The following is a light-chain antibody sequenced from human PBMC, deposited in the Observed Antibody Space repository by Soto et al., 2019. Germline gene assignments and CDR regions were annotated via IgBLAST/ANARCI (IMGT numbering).Light chain of an antibody. CDR1: QSVSSS. J-gene: IGKJ2*01. CDR3: QQYGSAPYT. CDR2: GAS. V-gene: IGKV3-20*01. Sequence: EIVLTQSPATMSVSPGETATLSCRASQSVSSSLAWYQQTPGRAPRLLIYGASNRATGIPDRFSGSRSGTNFTLTISRLEPEDFAVYFCQQYGSAPYTFGQGTKLEIK.